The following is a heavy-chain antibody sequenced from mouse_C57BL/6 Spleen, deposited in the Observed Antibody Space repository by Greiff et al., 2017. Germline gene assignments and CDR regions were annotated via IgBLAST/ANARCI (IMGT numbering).Heavy chain of an antibody. CDR2: IRLKSDNYAT. V-gene: IGHV6-3*01. CDR1: GFTFSNYW. Sequence: EVKLMESGGGLVQPGGSMKLSCVASGFTFSNYWMNWVRQSPEKGLEWVAQIRLKSDNYATHYAESVKGRFTISRDDSKSSVYLQMNNLRAEDTGIYYCTSGYYGSVFAYWGQGTLVTVSA. CDR3: TSGYYGSVFAY. D-gene: IGHD1-1*01. J-gene: IGHJ3*01.